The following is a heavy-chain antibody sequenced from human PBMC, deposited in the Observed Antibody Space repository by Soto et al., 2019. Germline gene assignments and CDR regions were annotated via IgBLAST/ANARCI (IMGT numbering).Heavy chain of an antibody. D-gene: IGHD6-19*01. CDR3: ARKAGPPYYYYGMDV. CDR1: GGTFSSYA. Sequence: GASVKVSCKASGGTFSSYAISWVRQAPGQGLEWMGGIIPIFGTANYAQKFQGRVTITADGSTSTAYMELSSLRSEDTAVYYCARKAGPPYYYYGMDVWGQGTTVTVSS. V-gene: IGHV1-69*13. J-gene: IGHJ6*02. CDR2: IIPIFGTA.